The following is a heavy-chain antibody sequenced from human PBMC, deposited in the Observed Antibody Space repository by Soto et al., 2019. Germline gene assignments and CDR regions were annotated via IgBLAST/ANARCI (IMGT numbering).Heavy chain of an antibody. V-gene: IGHV3-30-3*01. CDR2: ISYDGSNK. Sequence: PGGSLRLSCAASGFTFSGYAMHWVRQAPGKGLEWVAVISYDGSNKYYADSVKGRFTISRDNSKNTLYLQMNSLRAEDTAVYYCARDLGLVHCSSTSCSSVWGQGTTVTVSS. CDR1: GFTFSGYA. J-gene: IGHJ6*02. CDR3: ARDLGLVHCSSTSCSSV. D-gene: IGHD2-2*01.